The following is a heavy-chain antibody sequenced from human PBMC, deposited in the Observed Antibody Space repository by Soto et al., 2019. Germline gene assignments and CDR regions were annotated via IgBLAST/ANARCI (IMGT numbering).Heavy chain of an antibody. V-gene: IGHV3-30-3*01. J-gene: IGHJ6*02. CDR3: ARAKITIFGVVTNYYGMDV. CDR1: GFTFSSYA. Sequence: GGSLRLSCAASGFTFSSYAMHWVRQAPGKGLEWVAVISYDGSNKYYADSVKGRFTISRDNSKNTLYLQMNSLRAEDTAVYYCARAKITIFGVVTNYYGMDVWGQGTTVTVSS. D-gene: IGHD3-3*01. CDR2: ISYDGSNK.